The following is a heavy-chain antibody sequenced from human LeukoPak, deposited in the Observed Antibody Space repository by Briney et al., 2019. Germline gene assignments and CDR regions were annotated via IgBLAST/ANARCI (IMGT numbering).Heavy chain of an antibody. CDR2: IYYSGST. CDR3: ARESGYYDSSGYSEFGY. CDR1: GFTFCSYA. D-gene: IGHD3-22*01. Sequence: PGGCLRLSCAASGFTFCSYAMSWIRRPPGKGLGWIGYIYYSGSTNYNPSLKSRVTISVDTSKNQFSLKLNSVTAADTAVYYCARESGYYDSSGYSEFGYWGQGTLVTVSS. J-gene: IGHJ4*02. V-gene: IGHV4-59*01.